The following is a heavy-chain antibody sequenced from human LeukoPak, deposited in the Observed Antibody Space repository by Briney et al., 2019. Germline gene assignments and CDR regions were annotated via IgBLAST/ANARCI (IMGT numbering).Heavy chain of an antibody. CDR1: GYSFTNYW. Sequence: GESLKISCKASGYSFTNYWIAWVRQVPGKGLEWMGIIYPGDSDTRYSPSFQGQVTISADKSISTAYLQWSSLKASDTAMYYCARRHYYDSSGDTDYWGQGTLVTVSS. CDR2: IYPGDSDT. D-gene: IGHD3-22*01. J-gene: IGHJ4*02. V-gene: IGHV5-51*01. CDR3: ARRHYYDSSGDTDY.